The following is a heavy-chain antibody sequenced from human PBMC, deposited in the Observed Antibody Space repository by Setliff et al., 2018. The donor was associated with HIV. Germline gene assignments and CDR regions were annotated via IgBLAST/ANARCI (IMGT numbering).Heavy chain of an antibody. CDR2: ISAYNGNT. Sequence: ASVKVSCKASGYTFTSYGISWVRQAPGQGLEWMGWISAYNGNTHYAQRLQGRVTMTTDTSTRTAYMELRSLRSDDTAVYYCARQFLDWSNDYYSRYYMDVWGKGTTATVSS. D-gene: IGHD3-3*01. CDR3: ARQFLDWSNDYYSRYYMDV. CDR1: GYTFTSYG. V-gene: IGHV1-18*01. J-gene: IGHJ6*03.